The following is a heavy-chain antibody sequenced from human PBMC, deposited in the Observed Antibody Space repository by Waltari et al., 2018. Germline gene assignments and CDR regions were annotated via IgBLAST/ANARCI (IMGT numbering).Heavy chain of an antibody. Sequence: QVQLQESGPGLVKPSETLSLTCTVSGGSISSYYWSWIRQPPGKGLEWIGYIYYRGSTNDNPPLKSRVTISVDTSKNQFSLKLSSVTAADTAVYYCAGERLTMVRGAPPPFDPWGQGTLVTVSS. D-gene: IGHD3-10*01. V-gene: IGHV4-59*01. J-gene: IGHJ5*02. CDR2: IYYRGST. CDR3: AGERLTMVRGAPPPFDP. CDR1: GGSISSYY.